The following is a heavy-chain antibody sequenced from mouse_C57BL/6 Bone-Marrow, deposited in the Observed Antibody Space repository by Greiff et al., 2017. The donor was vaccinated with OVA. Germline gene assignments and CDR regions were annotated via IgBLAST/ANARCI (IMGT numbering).Heavy chain of an antibody. D-gene: IGHD2-3*01. J-gene: IGHJ2*01. V-gene: IGHV1-15*01. CDR2: IDPVTGGT. CDR1: GYTFTDYE. Sequence: QVQLQQSGAELVRPGASVTLSCKASGYTFTDYEMHWVKQTPVHGLEWIGAIDPVTGGTAYDQKFKGKAILTADKSSSTAYMELRSLTSEDSAVYYCTYDGYYFDYWGQGTTLTVSS. CDR3: TYDGYYFDY.